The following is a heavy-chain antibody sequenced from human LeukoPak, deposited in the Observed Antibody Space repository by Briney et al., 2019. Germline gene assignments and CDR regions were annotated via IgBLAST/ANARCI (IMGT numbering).Heavy chain of an antibody. Sequence: PGGSLRLSCAASGFTFSSYAMSWVRQAPGKGLEWVSGISGSGDNTYYADSVKGRFTISRDNSKNTLYLRMSSLRAEDTAVYYCAKDHWGYWGQGTLVTVSS. CDR2: ISGSGDNT. CDR3: AKDHWGY. V-gene: IGHV3-23*01. J-gene: IGHJ4*02. D-gene: IGHD7-27*01. CDR1: GFTFSSYA.